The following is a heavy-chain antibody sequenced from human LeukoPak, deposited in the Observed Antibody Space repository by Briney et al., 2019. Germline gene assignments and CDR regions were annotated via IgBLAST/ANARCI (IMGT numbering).Heavy chain of an antibody. Sequence: SETLSLTCAVYGGSFSGYYWSWIRQPPGKGLERIGEINHSGSTNYNPSLKSRVTISVDTSKNQFSLKLSSVTAADTAVYYCARTAGYSSSWYYFDYWGQGTLVTVSS. V-gene: IGHV4-34*01. CDR2: INHSGST. D-gene: IGHD6-13*01. CDR1: GGSFSGYY. J-gene: IGHJ4*02. CDR3: ARTAGYSSSWYYFDY.